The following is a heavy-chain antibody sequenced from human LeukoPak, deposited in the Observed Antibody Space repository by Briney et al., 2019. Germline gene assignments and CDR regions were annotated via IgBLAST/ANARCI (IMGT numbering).Heavy chain of an antibody. J-gene: IGHJ5*02. Sequence: ASVKVSCKASGDTFSSYAMNWVRQAPGQGLEWMGWINTNTGNPTYAQGFTGRFVFSLDTSVSTAYLQISSLKAEDTAVYYCARDKEYQLLKPLTCWFDPWGQGTLVTVSS. CDR1: GDTFSSYA. CDR2: INTNTGNP. V-gene: IGHV7-4-1*02. CDR3: ARDKEYQLLKPLTCWFDP. D-gene: IGHD2-2*01.